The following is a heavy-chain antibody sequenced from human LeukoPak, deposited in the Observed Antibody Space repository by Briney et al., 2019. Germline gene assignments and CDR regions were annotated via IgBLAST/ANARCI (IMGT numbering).Heavy chain of an antibody. D-gene: IGHD3-10*01. CDR3: AKARGITMVRGARNWFDP. V-gene: IGHV3-21*04. CDR2: ISSSSSYI. J-gene: IGHJ5*02. Sequence: PGGSLRLSCAASGFTFSSYSMNWVRQAPGKGLEWVSSISSSSSYIYYADSVKGRFTISRDNSKNTLYLQMNSLRAEDTAVYYCAKARGITMVRGARNWFDPWGQGTLVTVSS. CDR1: GFTFSSYS.